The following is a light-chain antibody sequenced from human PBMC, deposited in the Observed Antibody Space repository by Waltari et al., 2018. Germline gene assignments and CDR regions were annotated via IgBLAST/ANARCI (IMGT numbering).Light chain of an antibody. CDR1: QGRSTW. V-gene: IGKV1-12*01. Sequence: DVHMTQSPSSVSASVGDRVTISCRASQGRSTWLDWYQQKPGRAPKLLIHTSSILQSGVPSRFSGSGSVTDFTLTISSLQPEDVATYYCQQANSFPWTFGQGTRVDIK. CDR3: QQANSFPWT. CDR2: TSS. J-gene: IGKJ1*01.